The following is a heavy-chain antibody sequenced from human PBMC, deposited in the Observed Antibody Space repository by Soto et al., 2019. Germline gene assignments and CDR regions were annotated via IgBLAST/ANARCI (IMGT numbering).Heavy chain of an antibody. CDR3: ACCGYFGWFGYYCYYMGV. CDR2: ISAYNGNT. J-gene: IGHJ6*03. CDR1: GYTFTSYR. V-gene: IGHV1-18*01. D-gene: IGHD3-9*01. Sequence: ASLKVSCKASGYTFTSYRISWVRQANGQGLEWMGWISAYNGNTNYAQKLRGRVTMTTDTSTSTAYMALRSLRSDDTAVYYCACCGYFGWFGYYCYYMGVWGKGTTVTVSS.